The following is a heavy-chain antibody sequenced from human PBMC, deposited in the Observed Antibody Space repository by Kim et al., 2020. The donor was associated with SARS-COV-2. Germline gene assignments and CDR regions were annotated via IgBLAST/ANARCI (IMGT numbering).Heavy chain of an antibody. Sequence: GGSLRITCAVSGFTVSSDYMSWVRQAPGKGLEWVSVIYSGGSTYYADSVKGRFTISRDISKTTLYLQMNSLRDEDTAMYYCARHDWFDPWGQGTLVTVSS. CDR2: IYSGGST. CDR1: GFTVSSDY. CDR3: ARHDWFDP. J-gene: IGHJ5*02. V-gene: IGHV3-66*04.